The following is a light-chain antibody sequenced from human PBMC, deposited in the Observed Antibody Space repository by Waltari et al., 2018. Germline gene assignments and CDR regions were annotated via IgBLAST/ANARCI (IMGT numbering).Light chain of an antibody. J-gene: IGLJ3*02. CDR3: ASWDDSLNGHWV. Sequence: QSVLTQPPSASGTPRQRVTISCSGTSTNLGNNVVNWYQQVPGTAPKLLTYRNDRRPSGVPDRFSASKSGTSASLAISGLQSEDEAEYYCASWDDSLNGHWVFGGGTKVTVL. CDR1: STNLGNNV. V-gene: IGLV1-44*01. CDR2: RND.